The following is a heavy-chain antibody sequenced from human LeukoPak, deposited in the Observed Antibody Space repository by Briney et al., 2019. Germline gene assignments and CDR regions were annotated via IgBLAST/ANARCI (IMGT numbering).Heavy chain of an antibody. Sequence: GSLRLSCAASGFTFTNYAMSWVRQPPGKGLEWIGEINHSGSTNYNPSLKSRVTISVDTSKNQFSLKLSSVTAADTAVYYCAREGSSSFRESAFDIWGQGTMVTVSS. J-gene: IGHJ3*02. CDR2: INHSGST. D-gene: IGHD6-6*01. CDR3: AREGSSSFRESAFDI. CDR1: GFTFTNYA. V-gene: IGHV4-34*01.